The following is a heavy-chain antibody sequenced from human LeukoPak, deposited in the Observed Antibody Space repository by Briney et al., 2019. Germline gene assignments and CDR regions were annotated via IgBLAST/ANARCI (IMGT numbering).Heavy chain of an antibody. CDR2: ISSNGGST. CDR3: ASGSLGDPSLDYFDY. CDR1: GFTFSSYA. Sequence: PGGSLRLSCSASGFTFSSYAMHWVRQAPGKGLEYVSAISSNGGSTYYADSVKGRFTISRDNSKNTLYLQMSSLRAEDTAVYYCASGSLGDPSLDYFDYWGQGTLVTVSS. J-gene: IGHJ4*02. D-gene: IGHD1-14*01. V-gene: IGHV3-64D*09.